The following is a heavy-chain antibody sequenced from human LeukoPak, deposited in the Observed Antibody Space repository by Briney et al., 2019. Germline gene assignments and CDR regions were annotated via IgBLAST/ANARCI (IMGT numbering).Heavy chain of an antibody. V-gene: IGHV4-4*07. D-gene: IGHD4-17*01. J-gene: IGHJ6*02. CDR3: ARDQPTVTTRPYYYGMDV. CDR1: GGSISSYY. Sequence: PSETLSLTCTVSGGSISSYYWSWIRQPAGKGLEWIGRIYTSGSTNYNPSLKSRVTMSVDTSKNQFSLKLSSVTAADTAVYYCARDQPTVTTRPYYYGMDVWGQGTTVTVSS. CDR2: IYTSGST.